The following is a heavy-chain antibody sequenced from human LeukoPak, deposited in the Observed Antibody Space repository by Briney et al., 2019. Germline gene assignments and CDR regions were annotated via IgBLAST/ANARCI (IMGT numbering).Heavy chain of an antibody. CDR3: ARHDYDFWSGLFDF. J-gene: IGHJ4*02. CDR1: GGSINSGNYY. CDR2: IHIGGTT. V-gene: IGHV4-61*02. D-gene: IGHD3-3*01. Sequence: SETLSLTCTVSGGSINSGNYYWSWMRQPAGQGLEWIGRIHIGGTTTYNPSLKSRVTISVDTSKNQFSLKLTSVTAADTAVYYCARHDYDFWSGLFDFWGQGTLVTVSS.